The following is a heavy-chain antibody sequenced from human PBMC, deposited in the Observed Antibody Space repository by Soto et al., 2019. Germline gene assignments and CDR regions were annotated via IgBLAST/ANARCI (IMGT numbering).Heavy chain of an antibody. CDR2: ISGSGGST. D-gene: IGHD3-10*01. J-gene: IGHJ4*02. CDR3: AKDSRPPMVRGVIITD. Sequence: GGSLRLSCAASGFTFSSYAMSWVRQAPGKGLEWVSAISGSGGSTYYADSVKGRFTISRDNSKNTLYLQMNSLRAEDTAVYYCAKDSRPPMVRGVIITDWGQGTLVTVSS. V-gene: IGHV3-23*01. CDR1: GFTFSSYA.